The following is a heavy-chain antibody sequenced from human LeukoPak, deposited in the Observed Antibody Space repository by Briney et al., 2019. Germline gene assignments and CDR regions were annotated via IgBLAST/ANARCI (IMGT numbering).Heavy chain of an antibody. CDR3: ARPVRPSGSYRYYFDY. J-gene: IGHJ4*02. CDR2: INPNSGGT. CDR1: GYTFTGYY. Sequence: GASVKVSCKASGYTFTGYYMHWVRQAPGQGLEWMGWINPNSGGTNYAQSFQGRVTMTSNTSISTAYMELSSLRSDDTAIYYCARPVRPSGSYRYYFDYWGQGTLVTVSS. D-gene: IGHD1-26*01. V-gene: IGHV1-2*02.